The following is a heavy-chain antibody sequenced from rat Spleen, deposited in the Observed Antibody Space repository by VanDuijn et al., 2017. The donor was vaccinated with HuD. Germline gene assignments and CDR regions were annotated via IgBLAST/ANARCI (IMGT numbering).Heavy chain of an antibody. CDR1: GFTFSDYN. J-gene: IGHJ4*01. CDR2: ISYDGSST. V-gene: IGHV5-7*01. D-gene: IGHD1-4*01. CDR3: ARPDFSIRDVMDA. Sequence: EVQLVESGGGLVQPGRSLKLSCVASGFTFSDYNMAWVRQAPKKGLEWVATISYDGSSTYYRDSVKGRFTISRDNAKSTLYLQMDSLRSEDTATYYCARPDFSIRDVMDAWGQGASVTVSS.